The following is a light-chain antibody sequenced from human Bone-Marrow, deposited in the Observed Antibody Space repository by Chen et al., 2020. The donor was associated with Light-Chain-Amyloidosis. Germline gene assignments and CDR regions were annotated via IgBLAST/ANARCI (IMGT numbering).Light chain of an antibody. V-gene: IGKV3-20*01. Sequence: EIVLTQSPGTLYLSPGEGANLSCSASKTISSNYLTWYQHNVGQAPRLLIYGSSSRATGIPDRFAGSGSGTDFTLAINRLEPEDFAMYCCQQYGTSALTFCGGTKVEI. J-gene: IGKJ4*01. CDR1: KTISSNY. CDR2: GSS. CDR3: QQYGTSALT.